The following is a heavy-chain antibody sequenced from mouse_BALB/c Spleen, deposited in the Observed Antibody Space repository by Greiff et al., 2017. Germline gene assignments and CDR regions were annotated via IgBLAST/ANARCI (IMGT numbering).Heavy chain of an antibody. J-gene: IGHJ2*01. D-gene: IGHD6-2*01. V-gene: IGHV1S81*02. Sequence: QVQLQQPGAELVKPGASVKLSCKASGYTFTSYYMYWVKQRPGQGLEWIGEINPSNGGTNFNEKFTGKATLTADKSSSTAYMQLSSLASEDSAVYYCARQGISGPLDDWGQGTTLTVSS. CDR3: ARQGISGPLDD. CDR1: GYTFTSYY. CDR2: INPSNGGT.